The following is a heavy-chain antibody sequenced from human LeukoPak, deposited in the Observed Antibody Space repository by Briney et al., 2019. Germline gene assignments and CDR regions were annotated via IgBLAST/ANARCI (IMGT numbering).Heavy chain of an antibody. CDR2: INPSGGST. CDR1: GYTFTSYY. V-gene: IGHV1-46*03. CDR3: ARENIAVAGTFY. D-gene: IGHD6-19*01. Sequence: ASVKVSCKASGYTFTSYYMHWVRQAPGQGLEWMGIINPSGGSTSYTQKFQGRVTMTRDTSTSTVYMEQSSLRTEDTAVYYCARENIAVAGTFYWGQGTLVTVSS. J-gene: IGHJ4*02.